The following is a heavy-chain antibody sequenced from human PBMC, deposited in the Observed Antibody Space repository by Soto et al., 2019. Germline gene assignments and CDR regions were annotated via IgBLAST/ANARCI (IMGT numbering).Heavy chain of an antibody. V-gene: IGHV3-48*02. CDR3: ARVERKLEWLLWDDYDMDV. J-gene: IGHJ6*02. Sequence: GGSLRLSCAASGFTFSSYSMNWVRQAPGKGLEWVSYISSSSSTIYYADSVKGRFTISRDNAKNSLYLQMNSLRDEDTAVYYCARVERKLEWLLWDDYDMDVWGQGTTVTVSS. CDR1: GFTFSSYS. CDR2: ISSSSSTI. D-gene: IGHD3-3*01.